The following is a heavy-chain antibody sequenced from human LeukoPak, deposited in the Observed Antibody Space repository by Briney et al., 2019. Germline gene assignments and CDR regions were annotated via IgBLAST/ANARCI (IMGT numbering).Heavy chain of an antibody. Sequence: GASVKVSCKASGYTFTGYYMHWVRQAHGQGLEWMGWIKPNRGGTNYAQKFQGRVTMTRDTSNSTAYMELSGLRSDDTAVYYCAAGGRWLQNWGQGTLVTVSS. CDR1: GYTFTGYY. D-gene: IGHD4-23*01. CDR2: IKPNRGGT. V-gene: IGHV1-2*02. J-gene: IGHJ4*02. CDR3: AAGGRWLQN.